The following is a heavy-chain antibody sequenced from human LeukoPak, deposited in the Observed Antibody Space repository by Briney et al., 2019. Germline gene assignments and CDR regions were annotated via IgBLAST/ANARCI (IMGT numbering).Heavy chain of an antibody. J-gene: IGHJ5*02. CDR2: ISGSGGST. V-gene: IGHV3-23*01. CDR1: GFTFSSYA. D-gene: IGHD6-19*01. Sequence: GGSLRLSCAASGFTFSSYAMSWVRQAPGKGLEWVSAISGSGGSTYYAVSVKGRFTISRDNSKNTLYLQMNSLRAEDTAVYYCAKGGSGWYEVGFDPWGQGTLVTVSS. CDR3: AKGGSGWYEVGFDP.